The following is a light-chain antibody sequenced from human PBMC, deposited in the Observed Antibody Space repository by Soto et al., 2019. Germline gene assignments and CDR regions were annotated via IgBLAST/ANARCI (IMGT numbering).Light chain of an antibody. J-gene: IGKJ1*01. CDR1: QGIRND. CDR3: LQDYYYPRT. Sequence: AIQMTQSPSSLSASVGDRVTITCRASQGIRNDLGWYQQKPGKAPKLLIYAASSLQSGVPSRFSGSGSGTDFTLSISSLQPVDFATYYCLQDYYYPRTFGQGTKVEIK. V-gene: IGKV1-6*01. CDR2: AAS.